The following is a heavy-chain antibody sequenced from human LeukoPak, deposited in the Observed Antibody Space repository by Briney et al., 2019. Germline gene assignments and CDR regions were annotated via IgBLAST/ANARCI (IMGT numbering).Heavy chain of an antibody. CDR1: GFTVSSNY. J-gene: IGHJ4*02. Sequence: PRGSLRLSCAASGFTVSSNYMSWVRQAPGKGLEWVSVIYSGGSTYHADSVKGRFTISRDNSKNTLYLQMNSLRVEDTAVYYCGGSGSYYPLFDYWGQGTLVTVSS. V-gene: IGHV3-66*02. CDR2: IYSGGST. D-gene: IGHD1-26*01. CDR3: GGSGSYYPLFDY.